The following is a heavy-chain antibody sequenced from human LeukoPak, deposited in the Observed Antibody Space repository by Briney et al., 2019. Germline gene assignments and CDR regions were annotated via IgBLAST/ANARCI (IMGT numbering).Heavy chain of an antibody. V-gene: IGHV4-38-2*02. CDR2: IYHSGST. D-gene: IGHD1-26*01. CDR3: ARDPREWELPFDY. Sequence: PSETLSLTCTVSGYSISSGYYWGWIQQPPGKGLEWIGSIYHSGSTYYNPSLKSRVTISVDTSKHQFSLELSSVTAADAAVYYCARDPREWELPFDYWGQGTLVTVSS. J-gene: IGHJ4*02. CDR1: GYSISSGYY.